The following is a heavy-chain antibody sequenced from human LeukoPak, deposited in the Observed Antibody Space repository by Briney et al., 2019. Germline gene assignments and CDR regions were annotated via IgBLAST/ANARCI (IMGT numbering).Heavy chain of an antibody. Sequence: TGGSLTLSCAASGFTFSSYWMHWVRQAPGKGLVWVSRINSDGSSTSYADSVKGRFTISRDNAKNTLYLQMNSLRAEDTAVYYCARVSGSYKDDAFDIWGQGTMVTVSS. CDR2: INSDGSST. CDR3: ARVSGSYKDDAFDI. J-gene: IGHJ3*02. CDR1: GFTFSSYW. D-gene: IGHD1-26*01. V-gene: IGHV3-74*01.